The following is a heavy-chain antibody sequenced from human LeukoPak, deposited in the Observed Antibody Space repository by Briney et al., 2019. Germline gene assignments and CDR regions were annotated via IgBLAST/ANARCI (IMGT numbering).Heavy chain of an antibody. CDR1: GFTFGRYA. V-gene: IGHV3-23*01. J-gene: IGHJ4*02. CDR3: AKDPQENRSSWFIRYFDS. Sequence: GGSLRLSCVASGFTFGRYAMSWARQAPGKGLEWVSAPSGRGDYTYYANSVKGRFTISRDNSKNTVYLQMNSLRADDTALYYCAKDPQENRSSWFIRYFDSWGQGSLVTVSS. D-gene: IGHD6-13*01. CDR2: PSGRGDYT.